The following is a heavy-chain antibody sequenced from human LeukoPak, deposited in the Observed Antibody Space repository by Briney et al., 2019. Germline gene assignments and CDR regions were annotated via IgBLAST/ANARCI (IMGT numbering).Heavy chain of an antibody. V-gene: IGHV4-59*01. CDR2: IYYSGST. Sequence: SETLSLTCTVSGGSISGYYWSWIRQPPGKGLEWIGNIYYSGSTNYNPSLKSRVTISADTSKNQFSLKLSSVTAADTAVYYCARVPRSYYYYYYMDVWGKGTTVTVSS. CDR3: ARVPRSYYYYYYMDV. CDR1: GGSISGYY. J-gene: IGHJ6*03.